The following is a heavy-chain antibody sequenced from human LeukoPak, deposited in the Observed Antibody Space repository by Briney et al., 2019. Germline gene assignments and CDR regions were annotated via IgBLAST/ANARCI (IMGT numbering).Heavy chain of an antibody. V-gene: IGHV4-38-2*01. CDR3: ASDTSGWPWFDP. CDR2: IYHNGRT. D-gene: IGHD6-25*01. J-gene: IGHJ5*02. Sequence: SETLSLTCAVSGYSITSDYYWGWIRQPPGKGLEVIGSIYHNGRTSYNPSLASRVTISMDTSRNNFSLRLTSVTAADTDVYYCASDTSGWPWFDPWGQGALVTVSS. CDR1: GYSITSDYY.